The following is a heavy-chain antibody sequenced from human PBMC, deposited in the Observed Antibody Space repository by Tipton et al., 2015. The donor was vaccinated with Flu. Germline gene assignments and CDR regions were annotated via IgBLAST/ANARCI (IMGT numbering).Heavy chain of an antibody. V-gene: IGHV4-61*01. D-gene: IGHD2-21*02. Sequence: TLSLTCTVSGGSVSSGSYYWSWIRQPPGKGLEWIGYIYYSGSTNYNPSLKSRVTISVDTSKNQFSLKLSSVTAADTAVYYRASDGIYCGGDCYSYWGQGTLVTVSS. CDR2: IYYSGST. CDR1: GGSVSSGSYY. J-gene: IGHJ4*02. CDR3: ASDGIYCGGDCYSY.